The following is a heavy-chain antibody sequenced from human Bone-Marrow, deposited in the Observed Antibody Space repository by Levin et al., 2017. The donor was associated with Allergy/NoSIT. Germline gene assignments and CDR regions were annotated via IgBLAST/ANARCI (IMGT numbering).Heavy chain of an antibody. CDR1: GFKFSDYY. CDR3: ARESPDYDILSGDYGPYCDY. J-gene: IGHJ4*02. CDR2: ISSDGRTK. D-gene: IGHD3-9*01. V-gene: IGHV3-11*01. Sequence: GGSLRLSCAASGFKFSDYYMTWIRQTPGKGLEWLAYISSDGRTKYFIDSVKGRFSISRDNTKKSVYLEMNSLRAEDTAVYFCARESPDYDILSGDYGPYCDYWGPGTLITVSS.